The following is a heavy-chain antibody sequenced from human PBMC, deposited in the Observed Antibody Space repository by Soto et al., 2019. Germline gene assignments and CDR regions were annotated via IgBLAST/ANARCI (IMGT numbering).Heavy chain of an antibody. J-gene: IGHJ6*02. CDR2: INAGNGNT. CDR3: ASFLAAAPYYYGMDV. D-gene: IGHD6-13*01. CDR1: GYTFTNYA. V-gene: IGHV1-3*01. Sequence: ASVKVSCKASGYTFTNYAMHWVRQAPGQRLEWMGWINAGNGNTKYSQKFQGRVTITRDTSASTAYMELSSLRSEDTAVYYCASFLAAAPYYYGMDVWGQGTTVTVSS.